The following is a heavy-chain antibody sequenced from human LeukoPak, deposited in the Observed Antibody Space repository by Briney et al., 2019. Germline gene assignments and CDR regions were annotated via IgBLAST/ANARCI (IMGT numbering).Heavy chain of an antibody. D-gene: IGHD6-19*01. J-gene: IGHJ4*02. V-gene: IGHV3-23*01. CDR3: AKESGYSSGWYPPGGYYFDY. CDR2: ISGSGGST. CDR1: GFTFSSYA. Sequence: GGSLRLSCAASGFTFSSYAMSWVRQAPGKGLEWVSAISGSGGSTYYADSVKGRFTISRDNSKNTLYLQMNSLRAEDTAVYYCAKESGYSSGWYPPGGYYFDYWGQGTLVTVSS.